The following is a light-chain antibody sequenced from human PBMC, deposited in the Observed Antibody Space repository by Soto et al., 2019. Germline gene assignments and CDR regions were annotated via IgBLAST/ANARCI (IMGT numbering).Light chain of an antibody. Sequence: DVVMTQSPLSLPVALGQPASISCRSSHSLAYSDGNTYLNWFQQRPGQSPRRLISKVSNRDSGVPDRFSGSGSGTDVTLEISRVEADDVGVYYCMQGTHWPVTVGQGTKLEIK. CDR3: MQGTHWPVT. CDR2: KVS. CDR1: HSLAYSDGNTY. V-gene: IGKV2-30*01. J-gene: IGKJ2*01.